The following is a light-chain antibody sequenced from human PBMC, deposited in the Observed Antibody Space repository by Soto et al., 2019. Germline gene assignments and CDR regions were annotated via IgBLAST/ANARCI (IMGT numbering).Light chain of an antibody. Sequence: QSVLTQPPSASGSPGQSVTISCTGTSSDVGGYNYVSWYQQHPGKAPKLMIYEVSKRPSGVPDRFSGSKSGNTASLTVSGLQAEDEADYYGCSYAGSNNFPYVFGTGTKVTVL. CDR3: CSYAGSNNFPYV. J-gene: IGLJ1*01. CDR1: SSDVGGYNY. CDR2: EVS. V-gene: IGLV2-8*01.